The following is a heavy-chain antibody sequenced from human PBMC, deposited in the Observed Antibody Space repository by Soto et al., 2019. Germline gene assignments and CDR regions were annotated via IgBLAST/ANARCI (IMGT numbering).Heavy chain of an antibody. J-gene: IGHJ5*02. CDR2: IYYSGST. Sequence: PSETLSLTCTVSGGSISSGDYYWSWIRQPPGKGLEWIGYIYYSGSTYYNPSLKSRVTISVDTCKNQFSLKLSSVTAADTAVYYCARAFDCGTNELRYNWFDPWGQGTLVNVSS. V-gene: IGHV4-30-4*01. CDR1: GGSISSGDYY. D-gene: IGHD3-9*01. CDR3: ARAFDCGTNELRYNWFDP.